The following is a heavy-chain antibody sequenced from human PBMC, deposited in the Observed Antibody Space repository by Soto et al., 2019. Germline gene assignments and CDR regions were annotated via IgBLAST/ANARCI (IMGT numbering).Heavy chain of an antibody. CDR2: IYYSGST. CDR3: AKDPAFFPSAGTGTTSGYFDY. CDR1: GGSVSSGSYY. D-gene: IGHD1-7*01. V-gene: IGHV4-61*01. Sequence: SETLSLTCTVSGGSVSSGSYYWSWIRQPPGKGLEWIGYIYYSGSTNYNPSLKSRVTISVDRSKNQFSLKLSSVTAADTAVYYCAKDPAFFPSAGTGTTSGYFDYWGQGTLVTVS. J-gene: IGHJ4*02.